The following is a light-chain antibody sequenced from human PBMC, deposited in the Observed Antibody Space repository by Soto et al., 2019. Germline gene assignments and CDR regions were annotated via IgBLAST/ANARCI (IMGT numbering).Light chain of an antibody. CDR1: QSVGSG. CDR3: QQRARWPLT. V-gene: IGKV3-11*01. Sequence: ETVLTQSPATLSLSPGETATLSCRASQSVGSGLAWYQQRPGQPPRLLLYAASTRAPGIPARFSGSGSGTDFTLTISGLDPEDFAVFYCQQRARWPLTFGGGTKVEIK. CDR2: AAS. J-gene: IGKJ4*01.